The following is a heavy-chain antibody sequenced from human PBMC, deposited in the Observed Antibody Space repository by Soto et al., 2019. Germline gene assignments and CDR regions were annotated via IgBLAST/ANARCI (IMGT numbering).Heavy chain of an antibody. Sequence: ASVKVSCKASGYTFTDYHIHWVRQDPGQGLEWMGWIYPKSGVTKISQKFQGRVTMTRDTSGSIAYMELSGLTSDDTAVYYCARELAFYDLPYYYGMDVWGQGTTVTVSS. CDR3: ARELAFYDLPYYYGMDV. CDR1: GYTFTDYH. V-gene: IGHV1-2*02. CDR2: IYPKSGVT. D-gene: IGHD3-3*01. J-gene: IGHJ6*02.